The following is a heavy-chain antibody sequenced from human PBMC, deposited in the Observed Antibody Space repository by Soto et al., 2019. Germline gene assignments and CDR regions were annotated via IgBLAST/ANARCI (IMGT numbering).Heavy chain of an antibody. Sequence: GASVKVSCKASGYTFTSYAMHWVRQAPGQRLEWMGWINAGNGNTEYSQKFQGRVTITRDTSASTAYMELSSLRSEDTAVYYCAREGIAVAGYYYYYYGMDVWGQGTTVTVSS. J-gene: IGHJ6*02. CDR3: AREGIAVAGYYYYYYGMDV. V-gene: IGHV1-3*01. D-gene: IGHD6-19*01. CDR2: INAGNGNT. CDR1: GYTFTSYA.